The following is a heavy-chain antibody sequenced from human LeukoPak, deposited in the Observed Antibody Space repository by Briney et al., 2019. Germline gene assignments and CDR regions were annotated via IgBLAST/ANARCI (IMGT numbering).Heavy chain of an antibody. CDR3: VRDSNLSFDY. Sequence: GGSLRLSCAASGLTLSPYWMHWVRQAPGKGLVWVSHIGTDGTVTTYADSVKGRFTISRDNAKNTRYLQMNSLRPEDTAVYYCVRDSNLSFDYWGKGSLVTASA. CDR2: IGTDGTVT. D-gene: IGHD1-14*01. CDR1: GLTLSPYW. J-gene: IGHJ4*02. V-gene: IGHV3-74*01.